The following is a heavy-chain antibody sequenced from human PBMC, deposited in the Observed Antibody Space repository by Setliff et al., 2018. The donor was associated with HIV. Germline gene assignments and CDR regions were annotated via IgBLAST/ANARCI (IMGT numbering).Heavy chain of an antibody. V-gene: IGHV1-69*02. D-gene: IGHD3-10*01. Sequence: GASVKVSCKTSGDTFNSYTINRVRQAPGQGLEWMGRTIPVLSMSNFAHKFQGRGTITADKSTNTAYLRLSGLTSDDTAIYYCATSYGSGVAPFDYWGQGTLVTVSS. CDR2: TIPVLSMS. CDR1: GDTFNSYT. J-gene: IGHJ4*02. CDR3: ATSYGSGVAPFDY.